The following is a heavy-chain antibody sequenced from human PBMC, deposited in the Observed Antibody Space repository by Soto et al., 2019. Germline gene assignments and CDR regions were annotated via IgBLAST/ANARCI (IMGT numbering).Heavy chain of an antibody. Sequence: PSETLSLTCTVSGGSISSGGYYWSWIRQHPGKGLEWIGYIYYSGSTYYNPSLKSRVTISVDTSKNQFSLKLSSVTAADMAVYYCARATSRSAAGNYYYYGMDVWGQGTTVTVSS. CDR1: GGSISSGGYY. CDR3: ARATSRSAAGNYYYYGMDV. D-gene: IGHD6-13*01. J-gene: IGHJ6*02. V-gene: IGHV4-31*03. CDR2: IYYSGST.